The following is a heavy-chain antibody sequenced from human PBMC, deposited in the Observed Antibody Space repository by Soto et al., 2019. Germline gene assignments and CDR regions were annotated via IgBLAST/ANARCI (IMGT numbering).Heavy chain of an antibody. J-gene: IGHJ4*02. CDR1: GYIFTRYY. V-gene: IGHV1-46*01. D-gene: IGHD2-15*01. CDR3: ARGLLRFGSPSYFDY. Sequence: ASVKVSCKASGYIFTRYYMHWVRQAPGQGLEWMGIINPSGGSTSYTQKFQGRVTMTRDTSTSTVYMDLSSLRSEDTAVYYCARGLLRFGSPSYFDYWGQGTLVTVYS. CDR2: INPSGGST.